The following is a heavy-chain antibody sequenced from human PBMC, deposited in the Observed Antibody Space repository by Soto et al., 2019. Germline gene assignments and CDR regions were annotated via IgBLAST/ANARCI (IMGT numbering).Heavy chain of an antibody. V-gene: IGHV3-48*02. D-gene: IGHD2-8*01. Sequence: SGGSLRLSCAASGFTISTYSMNWARQAPGKGLEWIAYISIGSTTIFYADSVKGRFTISRDNAKSSLYLQMNSLRDEDTAVYYCARDNGMAGSFDPWGQGTLVTVSS. CDR1: GFTISTYS. J-gene: IGHJ5*02. CDR3: ARDNGMAGSFDP. CDR2: ISIGSTTI.